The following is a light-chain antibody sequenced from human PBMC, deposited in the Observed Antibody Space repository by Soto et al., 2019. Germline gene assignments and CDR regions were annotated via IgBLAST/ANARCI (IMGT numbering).Light chain of an antibody. CDR2: DVS. V-gene: IGLV2-14*01. CDR1: SSEVGGYNY. Sequence: QTVLTQPASVYGSHVQSITISCTGTSSEVGGYNYVSWYQQHPGKVPKLMIYDVSNRPSGVSNRFFVSKSGNTASLTISWLQAEDEADYYCSSYTSSSTLVFGTGTKVAV. J-gene: IGLJ1*01. CDR3: SSYTSSSTLV.